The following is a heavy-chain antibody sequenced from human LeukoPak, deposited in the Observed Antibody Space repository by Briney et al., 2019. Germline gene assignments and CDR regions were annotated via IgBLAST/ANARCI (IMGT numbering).Heavy chain of an antibody. J-gene: IGHJ6*02. CDR2: FDPEDGET. Sequence: ASVKVSCKVSGYTLTELSMHWVRQAPGKGPEWMGGFDPEDGETIYAQKFQGRVTMTEDTSTDTAYMELSSPRSEDTAVYYCRAGNYYYGMDVWGQGTTVTVSS. CDR3: RAGNYYYGMDV. V-gene: IGHV1-24*01. CDR1: GYTLTELS.